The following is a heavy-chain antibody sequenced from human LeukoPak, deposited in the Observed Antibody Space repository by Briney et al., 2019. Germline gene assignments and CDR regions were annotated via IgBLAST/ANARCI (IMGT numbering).Heavy chain of an antibody. CDR1: GGSISNYY. V-gene: IGHV4-4*07. D-gene: IGHD6-13*01. CDR2: IYTSGTT. J-gene: IGHJ4*02. Sequence: PSETLSLTCTVSGGSISNYYWSWIRQPAGKGLEWIGRIYTSGTTHYNPSLKSRVTMSVDTSKNQFSLNPSSVTAADTAVYYCARFSSIAAAFDYWGLGTLVTVSS. CDR3: ARFSSIAAAFDY.